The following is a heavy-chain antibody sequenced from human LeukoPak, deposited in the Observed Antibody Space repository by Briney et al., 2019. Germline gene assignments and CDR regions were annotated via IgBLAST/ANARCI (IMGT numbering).Heavy chain of an antibody. CDR1: GASVTMGSYY. CDR3: ARQSNVDTAMITYYYYGMDV. Sequence: PSETLSLTCSVSGASVTMGSYYWAWIRQPPGKGLEWIGTFHFSGSTYYNPSLKSRVTISVDTSKNSVSLMLRSVTAADTAVYYCARQSNVDTAMITYYYYGMDVWGQGTTVTVSS. D-gene: IGHD5-18*01. V-gene: IGHV4-39*01. CDR2: FHFSGST. J-gene: IGHJ6*02.